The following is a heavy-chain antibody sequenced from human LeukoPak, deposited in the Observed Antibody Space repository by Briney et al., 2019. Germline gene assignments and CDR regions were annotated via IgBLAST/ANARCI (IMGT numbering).Heavy chain of an antibody. D-gene: IGHD5-18*01. CDR3: AKGKIGYSYVS. CDR2: ISSSSSNI. CDR1: GFTFSSYS. V-gene: IGHV3-21*01. Sequence: GGSLRLSCAASGFTFSSYSMNWVRQAPGKGLEWVSSISSSSSNIYYADSVKGRFTISRDNSKNTLYLQMNSLRAEDTAVYYCAKGKIGYSYVSWGQGTLVTVSS. J-gene: IGHJ5*02.